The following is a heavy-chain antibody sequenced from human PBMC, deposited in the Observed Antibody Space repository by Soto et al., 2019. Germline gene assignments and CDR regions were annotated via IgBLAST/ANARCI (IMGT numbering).Heavy chain of an antibody. CDR1: GYTFTSYA. CDR3: ARAWGGAAPDPLDY. J-gene: IGHJ4*02. V-gene: IGHV1-3*01. D-gene: IGHD1-26*01. Sequence: ASVKVSCKASGYTFTSYAMHWVRQAPGQRLEWMGWINAGNGNTKYSQKFQGRVTITRDTSASTAYMELNSLRAEDTAVYYCARAWGGAAPDPLDYWGQGTLVTVSS. CDR2: INAGNGNT.